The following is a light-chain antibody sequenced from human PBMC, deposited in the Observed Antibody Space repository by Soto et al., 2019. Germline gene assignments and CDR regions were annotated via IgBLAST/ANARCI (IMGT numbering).Light chain of an antibody. CDR3: QQRDIWLT. CDR2: DAS. CDR1: QSVTSY. Sequence: EIVLTQSPATLSLSPGERATLSCRASQSVTSYLAWYQQKPGQAPRLLSYDASNRATGIPARFSGSGSGTDFTLTISSLEPEDFAVYYCQQRDIWLTFGGGTEVEIK. V-gene: IGKV3-11*01. J-gene: IGKJ4*01.